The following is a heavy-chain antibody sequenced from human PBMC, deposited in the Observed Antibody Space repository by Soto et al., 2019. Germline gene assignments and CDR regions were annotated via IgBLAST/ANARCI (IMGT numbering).Heavy chain of an antibody. CDR3: ARARYGDFTPLPY. CDR2: INAGNGNT. Sequence: VASVKVSCKASGYTFTSYAMHWVRQAPGQRLEWMGWINAGNGNTKYSQKFQGRVTITRDTSASTAYMELSSLRSEDTAVYYCARARYGDFTPLPYWGQGTLVTVSS. V-gene: IGHV1-3*01. J-gene: IGHJ4*02. D-gene: IGHD4-17*01. CDR1: GYTFTSYA.